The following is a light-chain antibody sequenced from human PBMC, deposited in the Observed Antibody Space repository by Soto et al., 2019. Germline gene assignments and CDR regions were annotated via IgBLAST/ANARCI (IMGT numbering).Light chain of an antibody. CDR3: QQCGSLPGT. CDR2: GTS. CDR1: QTVNGNY. J-gene: IGKJ1*01. Sequence: ETVLTQSPGTLSLSPGERATLSCRASQTVNGNYLGWYQQKPGQAPRLLIYGTSSRATGIPERFSGSGSGTDFTLTINRLEPEDFAVYYCQQCGSLPGTFGQGTRVDIK. V-gene: IGKV3-20*01.